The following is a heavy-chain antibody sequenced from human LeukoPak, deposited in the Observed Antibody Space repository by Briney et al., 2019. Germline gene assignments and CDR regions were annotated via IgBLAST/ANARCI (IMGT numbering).Heavy chain of an antibody. J-gene: IGHJ3*02. CDR1: GGSISSGSYY. V-gene: IGHV4-61*02. D-gene: IGHD3-10*01. Sequence: SETLSLTCTVSGGSISSGSYYWSWIRQPAGKGLEWIGRIYTSGSTNYNPSLKSRVTMSVDTSKNQFSLKLSSVTAADTAVYYCARDNVLLEGAFDIWGQGTMVTVSS. CDR2: IYTSGST. CDR3: ARDNVLLEGAFDI.